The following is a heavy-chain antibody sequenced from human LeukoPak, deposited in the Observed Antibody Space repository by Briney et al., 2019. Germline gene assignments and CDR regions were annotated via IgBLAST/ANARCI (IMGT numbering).Heavy chain of an antibody. J-gene: IGHJ6*02. Sequence: GGSLRLSCAASGFTFSRYWMHWVRHAPGKGLEWVSRINSDGSSRNYADSVKGRFTISRDNAKNTLYVQMKGLRAEDTAVYYCALSEFYYYAMDVWGQGTTVTVSS. CDR3: ALSEFYYYAMDV. CDR2: INSDGSSR. D-gene: IGHD2-2*01. V-gene: IGHV3-74*01. CDR1: GFTFSRYW.